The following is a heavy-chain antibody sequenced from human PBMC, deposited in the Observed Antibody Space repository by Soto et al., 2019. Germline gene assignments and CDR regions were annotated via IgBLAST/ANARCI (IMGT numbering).Heavy chain of an antibody. V-gene: IGHV3-64*02. CDR2: ISSNGGST. CDR3: ARSNHDFWSGYPQGFFDY. Sequence: PGGSLRLSCAASGFTFSTYAMNWVRQAPGKGLEYVSAISSNGGSTFYADSVEGRFTISRDNSKNTLYLQVGRLRAEDMAVYYCARSNHDFWSGYPQGFFDYWGQGVLVTVSS. CDR1: GFTFSTYA. D-gene: IGHD3-3*01. J-gene: IGHJ4*02.